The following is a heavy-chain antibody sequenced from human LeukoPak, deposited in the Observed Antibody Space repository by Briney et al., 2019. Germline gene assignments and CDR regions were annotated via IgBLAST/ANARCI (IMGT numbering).Heavy chain of an antibody. J-gene: IGHJ4*02. D-gene: IGHD3-3*01. CDR2: IWHDGSYE. V-gene: IGHV3-33*06. CDR3: AKDGVGACSLDC. Sequence: GGSLSLPRTASGFTFSRYGMHWVRQAPGKGLEWVAVIWHDGSYEYYADSVKGRFTISRDSSKNTLYLQMNSLRAEDTAVYYCAKDGVGACSLDCWGQGSVDRVSS. CDR1: GFTFSRYG.